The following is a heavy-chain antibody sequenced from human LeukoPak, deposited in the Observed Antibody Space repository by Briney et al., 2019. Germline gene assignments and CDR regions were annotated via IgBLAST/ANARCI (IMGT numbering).Heavy chain of an antibody. CDR1: GGTFSSYA. Sequence: ASVKVSCKASGGTFSSYAISWVRQAPGQGLEWMGRIIPIFGTANYAQKFQGRVTITTDESTSTAYMELSSLRSEDTAVYYCARLHSSSWYLYYFDYWGQGTLVTVSS. D-gene: IGHD6-13*01. CDR3: ARLHSSSWYLYYFDY. J-gene: IGHJ4*02. V-gene: IGHV1-69*05. CDR2: IIPIFGTA.